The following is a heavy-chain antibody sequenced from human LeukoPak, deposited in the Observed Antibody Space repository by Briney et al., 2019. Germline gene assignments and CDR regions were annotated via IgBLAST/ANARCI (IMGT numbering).Heavy chain of an antibody. V-gene: IGHV4-4*07. Sequence: SETLSLTCTVSGGSISSYYWSWIRQPAGKGLEWIGRIYTSGSTNYNPSLKSRATMSVDTSKNQFSLKLSSVTAADTAVYYCARDRNSPYSYAREYYYYMDVWGKGTTVTVSS. CDR1: GGSISSYY. D-gene: IGHD5-18*01. J-gene: IGHJ6*03. CDR3: ARDRNSPYSYAREYYYYMDV. CDR2: IYTSGST.